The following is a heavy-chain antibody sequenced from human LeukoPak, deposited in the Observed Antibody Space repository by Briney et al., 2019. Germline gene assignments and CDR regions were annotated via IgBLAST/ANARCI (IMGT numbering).Heavy chain of an antibody. CDR1: GGSFSGYY. CDR3: ARYYYDSSGYLDY. CDR2: INHSGST. J-gene: IGHJ4*02. D-gene: IGHD3-22*01. Sequence: SETLSLTCAAYGGSFSGYYWSWIRQPPGKGLEWIGEINHSGSTNYNPSLKSRVTISVDTSKNQFSLKLSSVTAADTAVYYCARYYYDSSGYLDYWGQGTLVTVSS. V-gene: IGHV4-34*01.